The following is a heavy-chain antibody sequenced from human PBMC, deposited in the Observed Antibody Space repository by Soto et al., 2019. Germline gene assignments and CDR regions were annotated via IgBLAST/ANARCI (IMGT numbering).Heavy chain of an antibody. Sequence: SVKVSCKAFGYTFTSNGISWVRQAPGQRLEWIGWIVVGSGNTNYAQKFQERVTITRDMSTSTAYMELSSLRSEDTAVYYCAAVPTRSGYSLYLTDWGQGTLVTVSS. V-gene: IGHV1-58*02. CDR2: IVVGSGNT. J-gene: IGHJ4*02. CDR1: GYTFTSNG. D-gene: IGHD3-22*01. CDR3: AAVPTRSGYSLYLTD.